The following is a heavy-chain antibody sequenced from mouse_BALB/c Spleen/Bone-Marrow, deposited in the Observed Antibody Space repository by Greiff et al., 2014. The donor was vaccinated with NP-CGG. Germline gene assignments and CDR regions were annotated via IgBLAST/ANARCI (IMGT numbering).Heavy chain of an antibody. CDR1: GYTFTEYI. Sequence: SXAGLVKPGASVKLSCKASGYTFTEYIIHWVKQRSGQGLEWIGWFYPGSGSIKYNEKFKDKATLTADKSSSTVYMELSRLTSEDSAVYFCARHESYGNYLYFDVWGAGTTVTVSS. J-gene: IGHJ1*01. CDR2: FYPGSGSI. D-gene: IGHD2-10*02. V-gene: IGHV1-62-2*01. CDR3: ARHESYGNYLYFDV.